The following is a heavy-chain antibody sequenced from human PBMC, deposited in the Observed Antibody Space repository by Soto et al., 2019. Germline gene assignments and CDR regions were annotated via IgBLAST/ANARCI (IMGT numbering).Heavy chain of an antibody. CDR3: AVRGSETSKALLG. D-gene: IGHD6-19*01. Sequence: QVHLVQSGAEVRKPGASVKVSCKASGYSFLYYAITWVRQAPGQGLEWMGWISPYNANAKYAQRFQGRVTITTDTSTSTAFLELKSLTSDDTALYFCAVRGSETSKALLGWGQGTLVTVSS. CDR1: GYSFLYYA. CDR2: ISPYNANA. J-gene: IGHJ4*02. V-gene: IGHV1-18*01.